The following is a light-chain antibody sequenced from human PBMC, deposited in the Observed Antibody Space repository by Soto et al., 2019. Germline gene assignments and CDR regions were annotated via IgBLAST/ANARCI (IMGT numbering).Light chain of an antibody. CDR1: QSVSDK. V-gene: IGKV3-15*01. CDR2: HAS. J-gene: IGKJ5*01. Sequence: EIVMTQSPATVSVSPGERATLSCRASQSVSDKLAWYQQKPGQAPRLLIYHASARATGIPARFSGSGSGTEFTLSISSLQSEDFAVYYCQQYNNWPPITFGQGNDWRL. CDR3: QQYNNWPPIT.